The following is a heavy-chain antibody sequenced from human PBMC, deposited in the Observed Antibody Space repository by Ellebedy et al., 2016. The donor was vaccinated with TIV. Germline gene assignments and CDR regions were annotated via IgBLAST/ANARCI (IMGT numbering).Heavy chain of an antibody. CDR2: TYYRSQWYK. CDR1: GDSVSSKSVA. CDR3: VRGVGSFYFDY. D-gene: IGHD3-10*01. Sequence: SQTLSLTCDISGDSVSSKSVAWNWIRQSPSRGLEWLGKTYYRSQWYKKYVDSMKGRMTINSDTSKNQFSLQLNSVTPEDTAVYYCVRGVGSFYFDYWGQGTLVTVSS. V-gene: IGHV6-1*01. J-gene: IGHJ4*02.